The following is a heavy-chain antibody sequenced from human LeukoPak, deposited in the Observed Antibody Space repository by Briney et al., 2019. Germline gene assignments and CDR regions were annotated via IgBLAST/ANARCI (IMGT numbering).Heavy chain of an antibody. V-gene: IGHV1-8*01. J-gene: IGHJ6*03. D-gene: IGHD6-19*01. Sequence: ASVKVSCKASGYTFTSYDINWVRQATGQGLEWMGWMNPNSGNTGYAQKFQGRVTMTRNTPISTAYMELSSLRSEDTAVYYCARVNSGWQYYYYYYYMDVWGKGTTVTVSS. CDR2: MNPNSGNT. CDR1: GYTFTSYD. CDR3: ARVNSGWQYYYYYYYMDV.